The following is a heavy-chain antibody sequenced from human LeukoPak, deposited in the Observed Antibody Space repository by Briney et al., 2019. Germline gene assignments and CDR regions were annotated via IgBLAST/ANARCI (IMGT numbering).Heavy chain of an antibody. V-gene: IGHV1-2*02. J-gene: IGHJ4*02. CDR2: INPNSGAT. D-gene: IGHD5-18*01. CDR3: ASGGYKLDY. Sequence: ASVKVSCKASGYTFTGHYMHWVRQAPGQGLEWVGWINPNSGATNYAQKFQGRVTMTSDTSVSTAYMELSTLTSDDTAVYYCASGGYKLDYWGQGTLVTVSS. CDR1: GYTFTGHY.